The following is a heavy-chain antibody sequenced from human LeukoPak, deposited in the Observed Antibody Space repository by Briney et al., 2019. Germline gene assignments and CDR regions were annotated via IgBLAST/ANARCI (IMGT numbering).Heavy chain of an antibody. CDR1: GGSISSSSYY. Sequence: PSETPSLTCTVSGGSISSSSYYWVWIRQPPGKGLEWIGSIYYSGSTYYNLSLNSRATISVETTNNQFSRKLSSVTAVDTSVYYCARHAVTTVDFDYWGQGTLVTVSS. J-gene: IGHJ4*02. CDR3: ARHAVTTVDFDY. D-gene: IGHD4-17*01. V-gene: IGHV4-39*01. CDR2: IYYSGST.